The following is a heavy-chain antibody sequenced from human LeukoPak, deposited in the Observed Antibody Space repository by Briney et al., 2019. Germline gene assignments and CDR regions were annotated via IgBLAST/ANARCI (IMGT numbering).Heavy chain of an antibody. D-gene: IGHD2-2*01. CDR1: GFTFDDYA. V-gene: IGHV3-43D*03. CDR3: AKSRTDCSSTSCYYYYYYMDV. CDR2: ISWDGGST. Sequence: GGSLRLSCAASGFTFDDYAMHWVRQAPGKGLEWVSLISWDGGSTYYADSVKGRFTISRDNSKNSLYLQMNSLRAEDTASYYCAKSRTDCSSTSCYYYYYYMDVWGKGTTVTVSS. J-gene: IGHJ6*03.